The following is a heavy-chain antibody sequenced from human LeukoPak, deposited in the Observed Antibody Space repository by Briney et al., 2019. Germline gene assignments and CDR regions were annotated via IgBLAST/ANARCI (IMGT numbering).Heavy chain of an antibody. D-gene: IGHD2-2*01. CDR3: ARVSWRYVVVVPAHYYYYYMDV. V-gene: IGHV1-8*01. J-gene: IGHJ6*03. CDR1: GYTFTSYD. CDR2: MNPNSGNT. Sequence: ASVKVSCKASGYTFTSYDINWVRQATGQGLEWMGWMNPNSGNTGYAQKFQGRVTMTRNTSISTAYMELSSLRSEDTAVYYCARVSWRYVVVVPAHYYYYYMDVWGKGTTVTVSS.